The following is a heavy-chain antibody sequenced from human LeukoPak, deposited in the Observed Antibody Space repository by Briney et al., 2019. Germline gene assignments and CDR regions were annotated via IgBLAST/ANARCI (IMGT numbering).Heavy chain of an antibody. CDR2: IYHSGST. V-gene: IGHV4-39*07. Sequence: KPSETLSLTCTVSGGSISSSSYYWGWIRQPPGKGLEWIGSIYHSGSTYYNPSLKSRVTISVDRSKNQFSLKLSSVTAADTAVYYCARARGDWAARFLLGYFDLWGRGTLVTVSS. CDR3: ARARGDWAARFLLGYFDL. J-gene: IGHJ2*01. CDR1: GGSISSSSYY. D-gene: IGHD6-6*01.